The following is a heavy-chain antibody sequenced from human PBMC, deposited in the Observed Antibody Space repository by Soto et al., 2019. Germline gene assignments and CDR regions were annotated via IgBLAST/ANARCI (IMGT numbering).Heavy chain of an antibody. CDR3: ARSSYYDSSGYYPPLAPFDY. CDR2: ISSSSSTI. Sequence: GRPLRLPYTASGCTFSNHSMNWVRQAPGKGLEWVSYISSSSSTIYYADSVKGRFTISRDNAKNSLYLQMNSLRAEDTAVYYCARSSYYDSSGYYPPLAPFDYWVQGTLVTVSP. V-gene: IGHV3-48*01. D-gene: IGHD3-22*01. CDR1: GCTFSNHS. J-gene: IGHJ4*02.